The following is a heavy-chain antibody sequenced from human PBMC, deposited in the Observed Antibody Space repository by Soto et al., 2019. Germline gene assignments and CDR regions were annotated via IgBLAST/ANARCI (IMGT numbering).Heavy chain of an antibody. CDR1: GGCFSGYY. V-gene: IGHV4-34*01. Sequence: QVQLQQWCAGLLKPSQTLSLTCAVDGGCFSGYYWRWIRQTPGTGLEWIGEINHSGSTNYNPSLKRRVTISLDTSKHQFPLTLSSVTAADAAVYYCARVPGFDYWGQGTLVTVSS. CDR2: INHSGST. CDR3: ARVPGFDY. J-gene: IGHJ4*02.